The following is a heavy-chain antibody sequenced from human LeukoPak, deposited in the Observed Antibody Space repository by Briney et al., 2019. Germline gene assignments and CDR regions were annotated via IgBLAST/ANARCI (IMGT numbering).Heavy chain of an antibody. Sequence: SETLSLTCTVSGGSISSGSYYWSWIRQPAGKGLEWIGRIYTSGSTNYNPSLKSRVTISVDTSKNQSSLKLSSVTAADTAVYYCARNRANAFDIWGQGTMVTVSS. J-gene: IGHJ3*02. CDR3: ARNRANAFDI. V-gene: IGHV4-61*02. CDR2: IYTSGST. D-gene: IGHD1/OR15-1a*01. CDR1: GGSISSGSYY.